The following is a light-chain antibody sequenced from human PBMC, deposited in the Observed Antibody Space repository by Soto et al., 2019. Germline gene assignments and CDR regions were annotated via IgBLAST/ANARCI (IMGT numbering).Light chain of an antibody. J-gene: IGLJ2*01. CDR2: EVR. Sequence: QSVLTQPPSASGTPGQRVTISCSGSHSNSGSNYVSWYQQHPGKAPKLMIYEVRNRPSGVSDRFSGSKSGKTASLTIFGLQAEDEADYYCSSYTTSTTQVFGGGTKLTVL. V-gene: IGLV2-14*01. CDR1: HSNSGSNY. CDR3: SSYTTSTTQV.